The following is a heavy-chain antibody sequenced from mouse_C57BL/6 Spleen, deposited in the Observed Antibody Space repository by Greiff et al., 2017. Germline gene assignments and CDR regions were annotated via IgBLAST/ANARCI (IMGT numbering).Heavy chain of an antibody. J-gene: IGHJ4*01. D-gene: IGHD4-1*01. V-gene: IGHV5-9-1*02. CDR3: TREAWDGAMDY. Sequence: EVQVVESGEGLVKPGGSLKLSCAASGFTFSSYAMSWVRQTPEKRLEWVAYISSGGDYIYYADTVKGRFTISRDNARNTLYLQMSSLKSEDTAMYYCTREAWDGAMDYWGQGTSVTVSS. CDR2: ISSGGDYI. CDR1: GFTFSSYA.